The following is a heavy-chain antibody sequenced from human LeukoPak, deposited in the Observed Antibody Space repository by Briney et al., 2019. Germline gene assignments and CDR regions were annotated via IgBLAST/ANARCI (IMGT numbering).Heavy chain of an antibody. V-gene: IGHV4-39*07. CDR3: ASITMVRGVIIRGDYFDY. D-gene: IGHD3-10*01. CDR1: GGSISSSSYY. J-gene: IGHJ4*02. CDR2: IYYSGNT. Sequence: SETLSLTCTVSGGSISSSSYYWGWIRQPPGKGLEWIVSIYYSGNTYYNPSLKSRVTISVDTSKNQFSLKLSSVTAADTAVYYCASITMVRGVIIRGDYFDYWGQGTLVTVSS.